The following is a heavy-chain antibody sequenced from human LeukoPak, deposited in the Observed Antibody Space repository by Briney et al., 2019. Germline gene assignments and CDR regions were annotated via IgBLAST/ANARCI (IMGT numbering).Heavy chain of an antibody. Sequence: GGSLRLSCAASGFTFSTYWMSWVRQAPGKGLEWVANIKPDGSEKDYVDSVKGRFTISRDNAKNSLYLQMKSLRAEDTAVYYCASRIAARSPFDYWGQGTLVTVSS. D-gene: IGHD6-6*01. J-gene: IGHJ4*02. CDR2: IKPDGSEK. V-gene: IGHV3-7*01. CDR1: GFTFSTYW. CDR3: ASRIAARSPFDY.